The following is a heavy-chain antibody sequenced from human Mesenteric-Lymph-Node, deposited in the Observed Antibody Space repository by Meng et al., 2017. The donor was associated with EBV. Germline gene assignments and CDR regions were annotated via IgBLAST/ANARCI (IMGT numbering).Heavy chain of an antibody. Sequence: QGQLQQSGPGLVKPSETLSLTCTVSGGSVSSGSYYWSWIRQPPGKGLEWIGYIYYSGSANYNPPLKSRVTISVDTSKNQFSLKLSSVTAADTAVYYCGRGRTYWYFDLWGRGTLVTVSS. V-gene: IGHV4-61*01. CDR1: GGSVSSGSYY. CDR2: IYYSGSA. J-gene: IGHJ2*01. CDR3: GRGRTYWYFDL.